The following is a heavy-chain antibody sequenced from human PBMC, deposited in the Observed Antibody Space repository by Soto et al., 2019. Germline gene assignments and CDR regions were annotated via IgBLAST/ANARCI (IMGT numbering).Heavy chain of an antibody. CDR2: ISSGAITI. CDR1: GFTFSDYY. V-gene: IGHV3-11*01. J-gene: IGHJ4*02. Sequence: ESGGGLVKPGGSLRLSCAASGFTFSDYYMNWIRQAPGKGLEWVSYISSGAITIYYADSVKGRFTISRDNAKNSLYLQMNSLRAEDTAVYYCAGQYSSSSVEFWGQGTLATVSS. D-gene: IGHD6-6*01. CDR3: AGQYSSSSVEF.